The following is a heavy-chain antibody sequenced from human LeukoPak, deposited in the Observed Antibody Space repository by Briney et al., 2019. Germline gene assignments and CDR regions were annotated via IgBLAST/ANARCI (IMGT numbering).Heavy chain of an antibody. D-gene: IGHD3-10*01. Sequence: ASVKVSRKVSGYTLTELSMHWVRQAPGKGLEWMGGFDPEDGETMYAQKFQGRVTMTEDTSTDTAYMELSSLRSEDTAVYYCATWYYYGSGSYYKIDYWGQGTLVTVSS. CDR2: FDPEDGET. CDR1: GYTLTELS. CDR3: ATWYYYGSGSYYKIDY. V-gene: IGHV1-24*01. J-gene: IGHJ4*02.